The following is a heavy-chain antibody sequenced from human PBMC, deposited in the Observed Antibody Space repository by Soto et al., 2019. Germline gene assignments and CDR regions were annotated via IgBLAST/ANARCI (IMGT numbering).Heavy chain of an antibody. Sequence: GGSLRLSCAASGFTFSSYAMSWVRQAPGKGLEWVSAISGSGGSTYYADSVKGRFTISRDNSKNTLYLQMNSLRAEDTAVYYCAKDRYCSGGSCLGAFDIWGQGTMVTVSS. CDR2: ISGSGGST. V-gene: IGHV3-23*01. J-gene: IGHJ3*02. CDR1: GFTFSSYA. CDR3: AKDRYCSGGSCLGAFDI. D-gene: IGHD2-15*01.